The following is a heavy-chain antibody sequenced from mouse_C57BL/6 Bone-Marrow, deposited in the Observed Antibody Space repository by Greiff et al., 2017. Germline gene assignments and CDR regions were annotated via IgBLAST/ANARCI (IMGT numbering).Heavy chain of an antibody. D-gene: IGHD2-5*01. V-gene: IGHV1-81*01. J-gene: IGHJ3*01. Sequence: QVQLQQSGAELARPGASVKLSCKASGYTFTSYGISWVKQRTGQGLEWIGDIYPGSGSTNYNEKFKSKATLTVDTSSSTAYMQLSSLTSEDSAVYYCARSSYYSNCWFAYWGQGTLVTVSA. CDR3: ARSSYYSNCWFAY. CDR1: GYTFTSYG. CDR2: IYPGSGST.